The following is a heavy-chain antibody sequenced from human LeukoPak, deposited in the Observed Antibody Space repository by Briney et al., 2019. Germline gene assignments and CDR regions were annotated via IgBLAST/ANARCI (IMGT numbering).Heavy chain of an antibody. V-gene: IGHV4-38-2*02. CDR3: ADSSGY. CDR2: IYHSGST. D-gene: IGHD3-22*01. J-gene: IGHJ4*02. CDR1: GYSISSGYY. Sequence: SETLSLTCTVSGYSISSGYYWGWIRQPPGKGLEWIGSIYHSGSTYYNPSLKSRVTISVDTSKNQFSLKLSSVTAADTAVYYCADSSGYWGQGTLVTVSS.